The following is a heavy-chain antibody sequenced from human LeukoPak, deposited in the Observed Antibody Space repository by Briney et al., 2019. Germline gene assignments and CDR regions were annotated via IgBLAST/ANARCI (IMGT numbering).Heavy chain of an antibody. Sequence: GASVKVSCKASGYTFTGYYMHWVRQAPGQGLEWMGWINPNSGGTNYAQKFQGRVTMTRDTSISTAYMELSRLRSDDTAVYYCARLLGYCSSTSCCCSSCAFDIWGQGTMVTVSS. D-gene: IGHD2-2*01. CDR3: ARLLGYCSSTSCCCSSCAFDI. V-gene: IGHV1-2*02. CDR2: INPNSGGT. CDR1: GYTFTGYY. J-gene: IGHJ3*02.